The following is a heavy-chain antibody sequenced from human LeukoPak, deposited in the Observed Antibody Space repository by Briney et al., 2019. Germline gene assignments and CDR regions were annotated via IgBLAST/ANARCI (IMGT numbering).Heavy chain of an antibody. D-gene: IGHD1-26*01. J-gene: IGHJ6*02. V-gene: IGHV1-18*01. CDR2: ISAYNGST. CDR1: GYTFTSYG. CDR3: AREESQYSGSYFSYYYYGMDV. Sequence: GASVKVSCKASGYTFTSYGISWVRQAPGQGLEWMGWISAYNGSTNYAQKLQGRVTMTTDTSTSTAYMELRSLRSDDTAVYYCAREESQYSGSYFSYYYYGMDVWGQGTTVTVSS.